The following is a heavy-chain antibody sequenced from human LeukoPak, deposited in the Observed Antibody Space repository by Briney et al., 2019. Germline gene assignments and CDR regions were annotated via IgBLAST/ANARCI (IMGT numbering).Heavy chain of an antibody. Sequence: GGSLRLSCAASGFTFNNHAMSWVRQAPGKGLEWVSTISSSGGSTHYADSVKGRFTISRDKSKNTLYLQMNSLRAEDTAVFYCAKGTLAGANFDYWGQGSLVTVSS. CDR2: ISSSGGST. CDR3: AKGTLAGANFDY. D-gene: IGHD6-19*01. CDR1: GFTFNNHA. V-gene: IGHV3-23*01. J-gene: IGHJ4*02.